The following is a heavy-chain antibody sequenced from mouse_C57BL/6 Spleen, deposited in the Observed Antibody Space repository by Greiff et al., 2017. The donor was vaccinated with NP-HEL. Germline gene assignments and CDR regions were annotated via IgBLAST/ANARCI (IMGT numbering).Heavy chain of an antibody. CDR2: IDPSDSYT. CDR1: GYTFTSYW. V-gene: IGHV1-69*01. J-gene: IGHJ4*01. D-gene: IGHD3-2*02. Sequence: QVQLQQPGAELVMPGASVKLSCKASGYTFTSYWMHWVKQRPGQGLEWIGEIDPSDSYTNYNQKFKGKSTLTVDKSSSTAYMQLSSLTSEDSAVYYCARVEDSSGSYAMDYWGQGTSVTVSS. CDR3: ARVEDSSGSYAMDY.